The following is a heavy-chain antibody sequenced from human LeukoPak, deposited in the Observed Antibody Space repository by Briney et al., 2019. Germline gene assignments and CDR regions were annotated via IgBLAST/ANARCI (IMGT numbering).Heavy chain of an antibody. Sequence: GGSLRLSCAASGFTFSDYYMSWIRQAPGKGLEWVSYISSSGSTIYYADSVKGRFTISRDNAKNSLYLQMNSLRAEDTAVYYCARLSGPYYYDSSGDYFDYWGQGTLVTVSS. CDR2: ISSSGSTI. CDR1: GFTFSDYY. J-gene: IGHJ4*02. CDR3: ARLSGPYYYDSSGDYFDY. V-gene: IGHV3-11*04. D-gene: IGHD3-22*01.